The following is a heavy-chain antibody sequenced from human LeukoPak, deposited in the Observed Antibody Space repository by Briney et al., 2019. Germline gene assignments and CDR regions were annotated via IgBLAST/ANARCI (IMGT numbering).Heavy chain of an antibody. CDR3: ARVSGSYLGDDAFDI. J-gene: IGHJ3*02. CDR1: GYSFTSYW. CDR2: IYPGDSDT. Sequence: GESLKISCKGSGYSFTSYWIGWVRQMPGKGLEWMGIIYPGDSDTRYSPSFQGQVTISADKSISTAYLQWSSLKASDTAMYYCARVSGSYLGDDAFDIWGQGTMVTVSS. V-gene: IGHV5-51*01. D-gene: IGHD1-26*01.